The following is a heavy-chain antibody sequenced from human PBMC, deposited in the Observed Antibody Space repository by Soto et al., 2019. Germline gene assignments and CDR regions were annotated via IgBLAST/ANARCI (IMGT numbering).Heavy chain of an antibody. V-gene: IGHV1-69*01. D-gene: IGHD3-16*02. Sequence: QVQLVQSGAEVKKPGSSVKVSCKASGGTFSSYAISWVRQAPGQRREWIGGMIPIFGTANYAQKCQGRVTITADESTGRAYMELSSLRAEDTGVYYCAIAGAEFSDYWGKGTLVTVSS. CDR2: MIPIFGTA. CDR3: AIAGAEFSDY. CDR1: GGTFSSYA. J-gene: IGHJ4*02.